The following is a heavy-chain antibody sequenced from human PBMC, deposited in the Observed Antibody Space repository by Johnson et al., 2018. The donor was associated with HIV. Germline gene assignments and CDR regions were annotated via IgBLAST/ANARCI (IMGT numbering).Heavy chain of an antibody. D-gene: IGHD3-3*01. CDR1: GFTFSSYT. J-gene: IGHJ3*02. CDR2: ISSDGSSK. Sequence: QVQLVESGGGVVRPGKSLRLSCAASGFTFSSYTMHWVRQAPGKGLEWVAVISSDGSSKQYADSLRDRLTFSRDNSKNTLYLEMNSLRAEETSLYFCARGGAVYYNFWSGPGLFDIWCQGTVVTVSS. CDR3: ARGGAVYYNFWSGPGLFDI. V-gene: IGHV3-30-3*01.